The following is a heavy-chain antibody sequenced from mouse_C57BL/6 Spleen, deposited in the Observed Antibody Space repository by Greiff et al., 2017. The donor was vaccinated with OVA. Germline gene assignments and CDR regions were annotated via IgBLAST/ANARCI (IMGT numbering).Heavy chain of an antibody. CDR3: ARNYYGSTFAY. J-gene: IGHJ3*01. D-gene: IGHD1-1*01. CDR1: GFTFTDYY. CDR2: IRNKANGYTT. V-gene: IGHV7-3*01. Sequence: EVQVVESGGGLVQPGGSLSLSCAASGFTFTDYYMSWVRQPPGKALEWLGFIRNKANGYTTEYSASVKGRFTISRDNSQSILYLQMNALRAEDSATYYCARNYYGSTFAYWGQGTLVTVSA.